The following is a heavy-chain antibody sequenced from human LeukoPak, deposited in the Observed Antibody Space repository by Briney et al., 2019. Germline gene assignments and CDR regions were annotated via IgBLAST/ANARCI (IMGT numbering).Heavy chain of an antibody. J-gene: IGHJ4*02. CDR3: ARQADIYLDH. D-gene: IGHD2-15*01. Sequence: GESLKISCKGSGYSFTSYWISWVRQMPGKGPEWMGRIDPSDSYTNYSPSFQGHVTISADKSISTAYLQWSSLKASDSAMYYCARQADIYLDHWGQGTLVAVSS. CDR2: IDPSDSYT. CDR1: GYSFTSYW. V-gene: IGHV5-10-1*01.